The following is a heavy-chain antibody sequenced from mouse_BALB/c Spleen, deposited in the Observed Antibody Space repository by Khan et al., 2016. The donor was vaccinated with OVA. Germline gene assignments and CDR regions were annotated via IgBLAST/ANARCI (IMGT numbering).Heavy chain of an antibody. CDR3: ARGYDCFAS. CDR2: VNPNNGYS. J-gene: IGHJ3*01. V-gene: IGHV1-18*01. Sequence: EVQLQESGPDLVKPGASVKISCKASGYSFTLYYLSWVKQSHGESLEWIGRVNPNNGYSAYNQKFKDRATLTVDKSSNTAYMDFRSLTSEDAAVYYCARGYDCFASWGQGTLVTVSA. D-gene: IGHD2-14*01. CDR1: GYSFTLYY.